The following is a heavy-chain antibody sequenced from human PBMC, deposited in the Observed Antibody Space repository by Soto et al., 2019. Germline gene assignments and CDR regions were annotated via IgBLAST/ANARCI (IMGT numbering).Heavy chain of an antibody. CDR2: VNDNWGA. J-gene: IGHJ6*02. Sequence: QVPLQESGPGLVKPSETLSLSCTVSGGSISRYYWSWIRQTPEKGLEWIGYVNDNWGANYIPSLKSRVAISLDTSKRQFSLKLTSVTATDTGVYYCARQGFGALHGLVDVWAQGTTVTVSS. V-gene: IGHV4-59*08. D-gene: IGHD3-10*01. CDR1: GGSISRYY. CDR3: ARQGFGALHGLVDV.